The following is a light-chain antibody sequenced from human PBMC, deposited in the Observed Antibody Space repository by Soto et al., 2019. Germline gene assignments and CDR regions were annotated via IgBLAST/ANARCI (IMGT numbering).Light chain of an antibody. CDR2: DVS. Sequence: QSALTQPASVSGSPGQSITISCTGTSSDIGAYDYVSWYQQHPGGVPKLLIFDVSSRPSGVSSRFSGSKSGNTASLTISGLQADDESDYYCSSYADSSARDYVFGGGTKVTVL. J-gene: IGLJ1*01. V-gene: IGLV2-14*03. CDR3: SSYADSSARDYV. CDR1: SSDIGAYDY.